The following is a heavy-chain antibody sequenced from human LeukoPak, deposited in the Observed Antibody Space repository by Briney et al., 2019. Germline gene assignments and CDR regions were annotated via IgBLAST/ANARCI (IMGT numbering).Heavy chain of an antibody. D-gene: IGHD5-12*01. V-gene: IGHV4-39*07. CDR2: IYYSGST. Sequence: SETLSLTCTVSGGSISSSSYYWGWIRQPPGKGLEWIGSIYYSGSTYYNPSLKSRVTISVDTSKNQFSLRLSSVTAADTAVYYCARDGGYSGYDMGNFDYWGQGTLVTVSS. J-gene: IGHJ4*02. CDR3: ARDGGYSGYDMGNFDY. CDR1: GGSISSSSYY.